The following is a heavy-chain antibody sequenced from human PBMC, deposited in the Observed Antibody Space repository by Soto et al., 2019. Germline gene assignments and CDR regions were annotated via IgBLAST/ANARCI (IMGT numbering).Heavy chain of an antibody. CDR1: GFTFSNYA. D-gene: IGHD3-10*01. Sequence: GWSLRLSCAASGFTFSNYAMSWVRQVPGKGLEWVSVISGSGGSTLYADSVEGRFTFSRDNSKNTLYLQMNGLRAEDTAVYYCVRVPFAAPGLHYDYWGQETLVTVSS. J-gene: IGHJ4*01. V-gene: IGHV3-23*01. CDR2: ISGSGGST. CDR3: VRVPFAAPGLHYDY.